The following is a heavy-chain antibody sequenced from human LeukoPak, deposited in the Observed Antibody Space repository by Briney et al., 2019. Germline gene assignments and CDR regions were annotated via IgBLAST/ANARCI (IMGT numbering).Heavy chain of an antibody. V-gene: IGHV3-72*01. J-gene: IGHJ4*02. CDR2: TRNKANSYTT. CDR3: ARVGVISGSYYFDY. CDR1: GFTFSDHY. Sequence: GGSLRLSCAASGFTFSDHYMDWVRRAPGKGLEWVGRTRNKANSYTTEYAASVKGRFTISRDDSKNSLYLQMNSLKTEDTAVYYCARVGVISGSYYFDYWGQGTLVTVSS. D-gene: IGHD3-10*01.